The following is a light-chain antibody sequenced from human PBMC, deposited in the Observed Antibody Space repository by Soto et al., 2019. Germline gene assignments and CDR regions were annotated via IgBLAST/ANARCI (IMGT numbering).Light chain of an antibody. CDR1: SGDVGGYNY. V-gene: IGLV2-8*01. Sequence: QSALTQPPSASWSPGQSVTIYCTRTSGDVGGYNYVSWYQQHPGKAPKLIIYEVSKLPSGVPDRFSGSKSGSTASLTVSGFQAEDEADYYCSSYAASNIHYVFGTGTKATVL. J-gene: IGLJ1*01. CDR2: EVS. CDR3: SSYAASNIHYV.